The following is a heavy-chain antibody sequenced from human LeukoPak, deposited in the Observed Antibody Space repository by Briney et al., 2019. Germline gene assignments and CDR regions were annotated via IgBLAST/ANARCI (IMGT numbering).Heavy chain of an antibody. Sequence: LSLTCTVSGGSISSYYWSWIRQPPGKGLEWIGYIYYSGSTNYNPSLKSRVTISVDTSKNQFSLKLSSVTAADTAVFYCARGVRGVIIIPFDYWGQGTLVTVSS. CDR1: GGSISSYY. V-gene: IGHV4-59*12. CDR2: IYYSGST. CDR3: ARGVRGVIIIPFDY. D-gene: IGHD3-10*01. J-gene: IGHJ4*02.